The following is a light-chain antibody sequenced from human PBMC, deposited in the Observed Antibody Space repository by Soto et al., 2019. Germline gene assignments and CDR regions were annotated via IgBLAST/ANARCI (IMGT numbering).Light chain of an antibody. Sequence: DIQMTQSPSSLSASVGDRVTITCRASQSISSYLNWYQQKPGQAPKLLIYAASSLQSGVPSRFSGSGSGTDFTLTISSLQPEDFATYYCQQSYSTPRVYTFCQGTKLEIK. J-gene: IGKJ2*01. V-gene: IGKV1-39*01. CDR3: QQSYSTPRVYT. CDR1: QSISSY. CDR2: AAS.